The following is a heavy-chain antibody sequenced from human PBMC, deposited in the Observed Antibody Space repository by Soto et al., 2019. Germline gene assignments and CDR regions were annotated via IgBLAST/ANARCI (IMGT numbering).Heavy chain of an antibody. CDR2: IDPEDGER. V-gene: IGHV1-24*01. Sequence: QVQLVQSGAEVKKPGASVKVSCKVSGDTLSESSIQWLRQAPGKGIEWVGGIDPEDGERIHAQKFQGRLNLAEDKSTDTAYMELSSLRSEDTALYYCVRGGHFRDAYDIWGQGTMVTFSS. D-gene: IGHD3-3*02. J-gene: IGHJ3*02. CDR1: GDTLSESS. CDR3: VRGGHFRDAYDI.